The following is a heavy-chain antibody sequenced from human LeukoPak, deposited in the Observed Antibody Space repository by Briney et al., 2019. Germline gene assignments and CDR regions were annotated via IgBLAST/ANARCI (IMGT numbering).Heavy chain of an antibody. CDR2: IGGSGGST. V-gene: IGHV3-23*01. D-gene: IGHD2-2*01. J-gene: IGHJ3*02. Sequence: PGGSLRLSCAASGFTFSSYSMNWVRQAPGKGLEWVSAIGGSGGSTYYADSVKGRFTISRDNSKNTLYLQMNSLRAEDTAVYYCARPRTIGYCSSTSCWGAFDIWGQGTMVTVSS. CDR3: ARPRTIGYCSSTSCWGAFDI. CDR1: GFTFSSYS.